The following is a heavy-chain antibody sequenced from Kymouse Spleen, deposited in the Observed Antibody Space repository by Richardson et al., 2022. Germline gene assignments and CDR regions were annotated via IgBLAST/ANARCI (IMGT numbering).Heavy chain of an antibody. CDR2: IYYSGST. V-gene: IGHV4-31*03. Sequence: QVQLQESGPGLVKPSQTLSLTCTVSGGSISSGGYYWSWIRQHPGKGLEWIGYIYYSGSTYYNPSLKSRVTISVDTSKNQFSLKLSSVTAADTAVYYCARDIVVVPAAMDYYYYYGMDVWGQGTTVTVSS. J-gene: IGHJ6*02. CDR3: ARDIVVVPAAMDYYYYYGMDV. D-gene: IGHD2-2*02. CDR1: GGSISSGGYY.